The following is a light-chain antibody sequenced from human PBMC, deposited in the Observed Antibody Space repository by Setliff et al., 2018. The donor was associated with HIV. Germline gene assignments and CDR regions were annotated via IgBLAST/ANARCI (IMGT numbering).Light chain of an antibody. CDR2: FDD. Sequence: QSVLTQTPSVSEAPRQRVTISCSGSTSNIGNNAVNWYQQLPGKAPKLLIYFDDLLPSGVSGRFSGSKSGTSASLAISGLQSEDEADYYCAAWDDRLNGVVFGGGTQLTVL. J-gene: IGLJ2*01. CDR3: AAWDDRLNGVV. CDR1: TSNIGNNA. V-gene: IGLV1-36*01.